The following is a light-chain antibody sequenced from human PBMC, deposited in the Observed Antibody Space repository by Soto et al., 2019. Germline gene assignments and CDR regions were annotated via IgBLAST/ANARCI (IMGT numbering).Light chain of an antibody. CDR3: SSYTSSSTL. Sequence: QSVLAQPSSVSGSPGQSITISCTGTSSDVGGYNYVSWYQQHPGKAPKLMIYDVSNRPSGASNRFSGSKSGNTASLTISGLQAEDEADYYCSSYTSSSTLFGGGTRSPS. CDR2: DVS. J-gene: IGLJ2*01. V-gene: IGLV2-14*01. CDR1: SSDVGGYNY.